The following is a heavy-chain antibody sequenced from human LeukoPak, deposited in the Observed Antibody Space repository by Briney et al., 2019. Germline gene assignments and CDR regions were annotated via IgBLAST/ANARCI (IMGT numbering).Heavy chain of an antibody. J-gene: IGHJ4*02. D-gene: IGHD6-19*01. CDR2: ISSNGGST. Sequence: PGGSLRLSCAASGFTFSSYAMHWVRQAPGKGLEYVSAISSNGGSTYYANSVKGRFTISRDNSKNTLYLQMGSLRAEDMAVYYCARDLGRSTAVAGTGPGDYWGQGTLVTVSS. CDR1: GFTFSSYA. V-gene: IGHV3-64*01. CDR3: ARDLGRSTAVAGTGPGDY.